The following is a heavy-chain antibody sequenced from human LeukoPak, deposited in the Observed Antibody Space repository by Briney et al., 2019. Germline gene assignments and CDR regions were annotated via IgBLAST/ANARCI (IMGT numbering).Heavy chain of an antibody. Sequence: PSETLSLTCTVSGGSITNPTYHWGWVRQPPGKGLEWIGSIYYNGNSYYNLDLKSRLTLSIDTSNNQFSLKPESVTAADTAVYYCTSEYSSSPAYWGQGTLVTVSS. D-gene: IGHD6-6*01. CDR3: TSEYSSSPAY. CDR1: GGSITNPTYH. V-gene: IGHV4-39*02. CDR2: IYYNGNS. J-gene: IGHJ4*02.